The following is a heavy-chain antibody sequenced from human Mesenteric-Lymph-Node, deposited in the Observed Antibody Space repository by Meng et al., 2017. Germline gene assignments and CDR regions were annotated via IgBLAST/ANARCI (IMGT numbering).Heavy chain of an antibody. V-gene: IGHV4-31*03. Sequence: SETLSLTCTVSGGSISSGGYYWSWIRQHPGKGLEWIGYIYYSGSTYYNPSLKSRVTISVDTSKNQFSLKMSSVTAADTAVYYCAREVSRGDQGRAFDIWGQGTMVTVSS. CDR2: IYYSGST. CDR1: GGSISSGGYY. D-gene: IGHD3-22*01. CDR3: AREVSRGDQGRAFDI. J-gene: IGHJ3*02.